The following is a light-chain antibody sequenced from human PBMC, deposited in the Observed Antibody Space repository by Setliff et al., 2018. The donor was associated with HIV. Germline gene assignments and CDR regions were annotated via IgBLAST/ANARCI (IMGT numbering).Light chain of an antibody. CDR3: SSYTSSSTLEV. CDR1: SSDVGNYNL. V-gene: IGLV2-14*02. J-gene: IGLJ1*01. CDR2: EVS. Sequence: QSALTQPASVSGSPGQSVTISCKGTSSDVGNYNLVSWYQQHPGKAPKLMIYEVSNRPSGVSNRFSGSKSGNTASLTISGLQAEDEADYYCSSYTSSSTLEVFGTGTKVTV.